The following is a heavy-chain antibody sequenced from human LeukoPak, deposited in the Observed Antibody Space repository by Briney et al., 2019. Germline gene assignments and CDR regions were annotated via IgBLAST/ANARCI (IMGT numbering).Heavy chain of an antibody. CDR1: GFTFSSYS. V-gene: IGHV3-21*01. Sequence: SGGSLRLSCAASGFTFSSYSMNWVRQAPGKGLEWVSSISSSSSYIYYADSVKGRFTISRDNAKNSLYLQMNSLRAEDTAVYYCARGGSWHPIPAAGVDYWGQGTLVTVSS. J-gene: IGHJ4*02. CDR2: ISSSSSYI. CDR3: ARGGSWHPIPAAGVDY. D-gene: IGHD6-13*01.